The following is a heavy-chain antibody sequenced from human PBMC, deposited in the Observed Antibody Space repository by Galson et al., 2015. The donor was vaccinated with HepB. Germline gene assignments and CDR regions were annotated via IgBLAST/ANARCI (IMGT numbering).Heavy chain of an antibody. D-gene: IGHD3-10*01. CDR1: GFTFSSYG. CDR2: IWYDGSNK. Sequence: SLRLSCAASGFTFSSYGMHWVRQAPGKGLEWVAVIWYDGSNKYYADSVKGRFTISRDNSKNTLYLQMNSLRAEDTAVYYCARDRMVQGVIHHYFDYWGQGTLVTVSS. V-gene: IGHV3-33*01. J-gene: IGHJ4*02. CDR3: ARDRMVQGVIHHYFDY.